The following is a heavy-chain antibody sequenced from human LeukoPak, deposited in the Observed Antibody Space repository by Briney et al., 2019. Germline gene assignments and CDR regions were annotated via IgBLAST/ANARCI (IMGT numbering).Heavy chain of an antibody. D-gene: IGHD1-1*01. CDR3: AKGVRTTGTIHFDY. CDR2: ISYDGSNK. Sequence: GGSLRLSCAASGFTFSSYGMHWVRQAPGKGLEWVAVISYDGSNKYYADSVKGRFTISRDNSKNTLYLQMNSLRAEDTAVYYCAKGVRTTGTIHFDYWGQGTLVTVSS. CDR1: GFTFSSYG. J-gene: IGHJ4*02. V-gene: IGHV3-30*18.